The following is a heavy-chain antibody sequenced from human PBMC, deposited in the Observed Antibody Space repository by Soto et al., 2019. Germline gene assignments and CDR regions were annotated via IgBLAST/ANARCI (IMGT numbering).Heavy chain of an antibody. CDR2: IYYRGST. CDR1: GGSISSSSYY. J-gene: IGHJ5*02. Sequence: QLQLQESGPGLVKPSETLSLTCTVSGGSISSSSYYWGWLRQPPGKGLEWIGSIYYRGSTYYNPSLKSRVTIPVDTSKNQFSLKLSSVTAADTAVYYCARHQSHSSSYVDPWGQGTLVTVSS. V-gene: IGHV4-39*01. D-gene: IGHD6-13*01. CDR3: ARHQSHSSSYVDP.